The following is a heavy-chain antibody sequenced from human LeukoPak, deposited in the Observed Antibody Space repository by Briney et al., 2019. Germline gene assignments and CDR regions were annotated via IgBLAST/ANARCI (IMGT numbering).Heavy chain of an antibody. Sequence: RPGGSLRLSCAASGFTFSSYAMSWVRQAPGKGLEWVSAISGSGGSTYYADSVKGRFTISRDNSKNTLYLQMNSLRDEDTAVYYCAKDIGSHGAFDIWGQGTMVTVSS. CDR1: GFTFSSYA. V-gene: IGHV3-23*01. CDR2: ISGSGGST. J-gene: IGHJ3*02. CDR3: AKDIGSHGAFDI. D-gene: IGHD1-26*01.